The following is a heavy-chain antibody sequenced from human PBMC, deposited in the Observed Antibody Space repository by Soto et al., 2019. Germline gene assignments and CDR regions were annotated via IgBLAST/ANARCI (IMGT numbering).Heavy chain of an antibody. V-gene: IGHV1-69*12. CDR1: GGTFSSYA. Sequence: QVQLVQSGAEVKKPGSSVKVSCKASGGTFSSYAISWVRQSPGHGLEWMGGIIPIFGTANYAQTFQGRVTITADESTSTAYMEMSSLRSEDTAVYYCARDGGVYDYSPFDYWGQGTLVTVSS. CDR3: ARDGGVYDYSPFDY. CDR2: IIPIFGTA. J-gene: IGHJ4*02. D-gene: IGHD4-4*01.